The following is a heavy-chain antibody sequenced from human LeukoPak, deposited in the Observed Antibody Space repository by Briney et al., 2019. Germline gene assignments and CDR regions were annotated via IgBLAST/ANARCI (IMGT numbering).Heavy chain of an antibody. V-gene: IGHV3-33*01. CDR3: LKGGYGSLFDAFDI. J-gene: IGHJ3*02. D-gene: IGHD5-12*01. CDR2: IWYDGSNK. Sequence: GGSLRLSCAASGFTFSSYGMHWVRQAPGKGLEWVAVIWYDGSNKYYADSVKGRFTISRDNSKNTLYLQMNSLRAEDTAVYCCLKGGYGSLFDAFDIWGQGTMVTVSS. CDR1: GFTFSSYG.